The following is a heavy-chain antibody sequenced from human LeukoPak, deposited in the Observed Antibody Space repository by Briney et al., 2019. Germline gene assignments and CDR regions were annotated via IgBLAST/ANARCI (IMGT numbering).Heavy chain of an antibody. V-gene: IGHV3-23*01. Sequence: RTGGSLRLSCAASGFTFSSYEMNWVRQAPGKGLEWVSGISPGADITYYAESVKGRFTISRDNSKNTLYLQINTLSAEDTAIYYCAKDCGWLHFCSWGQGTLVTVSS. CDR2: ISPGADIT. CDR3: AKDCGWLHFCS. D-gene: IGHD5-24*01. CDR1: GFTFSSYE. J-gene: IGHJ5*02.